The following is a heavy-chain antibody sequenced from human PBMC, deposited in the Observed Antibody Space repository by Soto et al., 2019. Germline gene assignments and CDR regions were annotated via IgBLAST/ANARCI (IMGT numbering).Heavy chain of an antibody. J-gene: IGHJ6*02. CDR3: ARGDSTDCSNGVCSFFYNHDMDV. D-gene: IGHD2-8*01. V-gene: IGHV1-2*04. CDR2: INPKSGGT. Sequence: QVQLVQSGAEVKKPGASVKVSCKASGYSFTDYHIHWVRQAPGQGLEWLGRINPKSGGTSTAQKFQGWVTMTTATSISKASMERTRLTSDDTAIYYCARGDSTDCSNGVCSFFYNHDMDVWGQGTTVTVSS. CDR1: GYSFTDYH.